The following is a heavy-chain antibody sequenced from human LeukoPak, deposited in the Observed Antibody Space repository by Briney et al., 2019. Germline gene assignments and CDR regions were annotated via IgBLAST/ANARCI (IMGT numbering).Heavy chain of an antibody. CDR3: ARDPLSEYYFDY. Sequence: GGSLRLSCAASGFTFSNYGMHWVRQAPGRGLEWVAFISFDGSNKYYADSVKGRFTISRDNSKNTLYLQMNSLRAEDTAVYYCARDPLSEYYFDYWGQGTLVTVSS. V-gene: IGHV3-30*03. J-gene: IGHJ4*02. CDR1: GFTFSNYG. CDR2: ISFDGSNK.